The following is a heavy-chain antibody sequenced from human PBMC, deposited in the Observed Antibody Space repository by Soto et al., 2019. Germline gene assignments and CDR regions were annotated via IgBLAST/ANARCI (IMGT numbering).Heavy chain of an antibody. V-gene: IGHV4-39*01. CDR3: ASRGSYRYTRPFDI. Sequence: SETLSRTCTVSGGSISSSIYYWVWIRQPPGKGLEWIGSIYYSGSTYYNPSLKSRVPISVDTSKNQFSLKLSSVTAADTAVYYCASRGSYRYTRPFDIWGQGTMVTVSS. CDR1: GGSISSSIYY. D-gene: IGHD3-16*02. J-gene: IGHJ3*02. CDR2: IYYSGST.